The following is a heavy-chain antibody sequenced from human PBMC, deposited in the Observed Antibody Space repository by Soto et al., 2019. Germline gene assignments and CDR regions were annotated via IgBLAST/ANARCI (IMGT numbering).Heavy chain of an antibody. V-gene: IGHV1-69*13. CDR3: AGCNYGSGSYPLSYYGMDV. J-gene: IGHJ6*02. CDR2: IIPTFGTA. CDR1: GGTFSSYA. Sequence: SVKVSCKASGGTFSSYAISWVRQAPGQGLEWMGGIIPTFGTANYAQKFQGRVTITADESTSTAYMELSSLRSEDTAVYYCAGCNYGSGSYPLSYYGMDVWVQGTTVTVSS. D-gene: IGHD3-10*01.